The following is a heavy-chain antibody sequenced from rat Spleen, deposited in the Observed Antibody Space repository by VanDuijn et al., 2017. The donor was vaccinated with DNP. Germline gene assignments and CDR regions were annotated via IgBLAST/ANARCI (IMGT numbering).Heavy chain of an antibody. CDR1: GFSFSDYY. CDR2: INYDGSRT. J-gene: IGHJ2*01. CDR3: ARHVLPLRVWDY. V-gene: IGHV5-22*01. Sequence: EVQLVESGGGLVQPGRSLKLSCAASGFSFSDYYMAWVRQAPAKGLAWVAYINYDGSRTYYGDSVRGRFTISRDNAKSILYLQMNSLRSDDMATYYCARHVLPLRVWDYWGQGVMVTVSS. D-gene: IGHD4-1*01.